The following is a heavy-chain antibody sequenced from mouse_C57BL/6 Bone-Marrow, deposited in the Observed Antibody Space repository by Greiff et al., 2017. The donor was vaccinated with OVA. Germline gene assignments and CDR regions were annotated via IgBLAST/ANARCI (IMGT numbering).Heavy chain of an antibody. J-gene: IGHJ4*01. D-gene: IGHD2-4*01. CDR1: GFNIKDDY. V-gene: IGHV14-4*01. CDR3: TPPFYYDYDVTIGDY. Sequence: EVQLQQSGAELVRPGASVKLSCTASGFNIKDDYMHWVKQRPEQGLEWIGWIDPENGDTEYASKFQGKATITADTSSNTAYLQLSSLTSEDTAVYYCTPPFYYDYDVTIGDYWGQGTSVTVSS. CDR2: IDPENGDT.